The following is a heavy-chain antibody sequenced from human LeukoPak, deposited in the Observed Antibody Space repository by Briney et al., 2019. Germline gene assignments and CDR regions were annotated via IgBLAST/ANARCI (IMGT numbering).Heavy chain of an antibody. Sequence: SETLSLTCAVYGGSFSGYYWSWIRQPPGKGLEWIGEINHSGSTNYNPSLKSRVTISVDTSKNQFSLKLSSVTAADTAVYYCARNRYYGSGNDFRFDPWGQGTLVTASS. J-gene: IGHJ5*02. V-gene: IGHV4-34*01. CDR1: GGSFSGYY. CDR3: ARNRYYGSGNDFRFDP. CDR2: INHSGST. D-gene: IGHD3-10*01.